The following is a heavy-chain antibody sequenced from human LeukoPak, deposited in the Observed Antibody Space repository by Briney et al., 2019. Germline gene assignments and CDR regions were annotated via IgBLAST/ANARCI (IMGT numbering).Heavy chain of an antibody. V-gene: IGHV4-39*01. CDR3: ATQQCSGGSCYSRAIWFDP. Sequence: WITHPPGKGREWVASIYHRRKTYYNPPLQRLVPVSVDTSKSQFSLKLNSVAAADTAVYYCATQQCSGGSCYSRAIWFDPWGQGTLVTVSS. J-gene: IGHJ5*02. D-gene: IGHD2-15*01. CDR2: IYHRRKT.